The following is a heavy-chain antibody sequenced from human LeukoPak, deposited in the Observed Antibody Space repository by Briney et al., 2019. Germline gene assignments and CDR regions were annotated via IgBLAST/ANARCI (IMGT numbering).Heavy chain of an antibody. V-gene: IGHV3-11*04. CDR2: ISSSGSTI. D-gene: IGHD2-2*01. CDR1: GFTFSDYY. CDR3: ARAPYCRSTACSWYFDL. Sequence: GGSLRLSCAASGFTFSDYYMSWIRQAPGKGLEWVSYISSSGSTIYYADSVKGRFTTSRDNAKNSLYLQMNSLRAEDTAVYYCARAPYCRSTACSWYFDLWGRGTLVTVSS. J-gene: IGHJ2*01.